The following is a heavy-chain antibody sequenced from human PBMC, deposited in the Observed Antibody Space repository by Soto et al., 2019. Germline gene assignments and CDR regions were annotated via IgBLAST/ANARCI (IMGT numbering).Heavy chain of an antibody. CDR1: GGSISSSSYY. J-gene: IGHJ6*02. Sequence: SETLSLTCTVSGGSISSSSYYWGWIRQPPGRGLEWIGSIYYSGSTYYNPSLKSRVTISVDTSKNQFSLKLSSVAAADTAVYHCARASKSYYGLDVWGQGTTVT. CDR2: IYYSGST. V-gene: IGHV4-39*01. CDR3: ARASKSYYGLDV.